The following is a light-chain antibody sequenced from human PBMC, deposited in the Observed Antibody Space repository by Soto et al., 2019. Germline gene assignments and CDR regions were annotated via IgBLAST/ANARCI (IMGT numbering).Light chain of an antibody. CDR3: QQYNSYSWT. CDR2: DAS. CDR1: HSISSW. Sequence: DIQMTQSPSTLSASVGDRVTITCRASHSISSWLAWYQQKPEKAPKLLIYDASSLESGVPSRFSGSGSGTEFTLTISSLQPDDFATYYCQQYNSYSWTFGQGTKVEIK. J-gene: IGKJ1*01. V-gene: IGKV1-5*01.